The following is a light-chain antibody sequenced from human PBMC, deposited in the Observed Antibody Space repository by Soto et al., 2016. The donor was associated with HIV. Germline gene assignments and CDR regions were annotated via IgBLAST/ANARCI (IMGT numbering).Light chain of an antibody. CDR2: GKN. J-gene: IGLJ2*01. Sequence: SSELTQDPAVSVALGQTVRITCQGDSLRTYYASWYQLKPGQAPVLVIYGKNNRPSGIPDRFSGSSSGNTASLTITGAQAEDEADYYCNSRDSSGNSVLFGGGTKLTVL. CDR1: SLRTYY. CDR3: NSRDSSGNSVL. V-gene: IGLV3-19*01.